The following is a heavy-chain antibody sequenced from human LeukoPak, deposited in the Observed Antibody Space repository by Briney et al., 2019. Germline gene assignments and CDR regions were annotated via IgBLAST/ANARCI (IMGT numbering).Heavy chain of an antibody. V-gene: IGHV3-11*01. CDR2: ISSSGSTI. D-gene: IGHD3-10*01. Sequence: PGGSLRLSCAASGFTFSDYYMSWLRQAPGKGLEWVSYISSSGSTIYYADSVKGRFTISRDNAKNSLYLQMNSLRAEDTAVYYCARVSWGTPFHRGAPYFDYWGQGTLVTVSS. CDR1: GFTFSDYY. J-gene: IGHJ4*02. CDR3: ARVSWGTPFHRGAPYFDY.